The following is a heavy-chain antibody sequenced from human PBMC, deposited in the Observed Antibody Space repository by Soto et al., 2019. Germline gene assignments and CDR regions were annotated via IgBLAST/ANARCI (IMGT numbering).Heavy chain of an antibody. CDR2: IYWDDDK. D-gene: IGHD1-26*01. CDR1: GFSLNNGGVG. J-gene: IGHJ4*02. V-gene: IGHV2-5*02. CDR3: AHRESDREAY. Sequence: QITLKESGPTLLKPTQTLTLTCTFSGFSLNNGGVGVGWIRQSPGKALEWLALIYWDDDKRYNPSLESRLTITKDTSKNQVILTMTKMDPVDTGTYYCAHRESDREAYWGQGTLVTVSS.